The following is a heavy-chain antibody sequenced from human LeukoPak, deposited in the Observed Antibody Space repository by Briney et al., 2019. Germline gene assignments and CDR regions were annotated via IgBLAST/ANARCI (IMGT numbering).Heavy chain of an antibody. D-gene: IGHD3-3*01. CDR1: GYTFTGYY. CDR2: IDPNSGGR. CDR3: ASGAEAYITIFGVDNPYGMDD. J-gene: IGHJ6*02. V-gene: IGHV1-2*02. Sequence: ASVKVSCKAAGYTFTGYYMYWVRQAPGRGREWVGGIDPNSGGRNYAQTFQGRVTMTSTTSISTDNMEPSKLRSDDTAVYYRASGAEAYITIFGVDNPYGMDDWGQGTTVTVSS.